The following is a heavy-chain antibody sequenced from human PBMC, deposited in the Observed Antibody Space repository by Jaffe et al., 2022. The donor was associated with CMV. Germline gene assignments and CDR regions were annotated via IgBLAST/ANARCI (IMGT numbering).Heavy chain of an antibody. Sequence: QMQLVQSGAEVKKPGASLKVSCKASGYTFTSYSLHWVRQAPGQGLEWLGVINPRGGSTIFAQKFQGRVTMTRDTSTSTVYMELGSLRSEDTAVYYCARESTIDWYFDLWGRGTLVTVSS. V-gene: IGHV1-46*01. CDR2: INPRGGST. CDR3: ARESTIDWYFDL. J-gene: IGHJ2*01. CDR1: GYTFTSYS. D-gene: IGHD3-9*01.